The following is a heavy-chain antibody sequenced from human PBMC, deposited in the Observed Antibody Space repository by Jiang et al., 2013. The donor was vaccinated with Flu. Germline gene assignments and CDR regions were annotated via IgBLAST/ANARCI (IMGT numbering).Heavy chain of an antibody. J-gene: IGHJ6*02. CDR2: MNPNSGNT. CDR1: GYTFTSYD. CDR3: VVGWLLTYYYYGMDV. V-gene: IGHV1-8*02. Sequence: QLVESGAEVKKPGASVKVSCKASGYTFTSYDINWVRQATGQGLEWMGWMNPNSGNTGYAQKFQGRVTMTRNTSVSTAYMELSSLRSEDTAVYYCVVGWLLTYYYYGMDVWGQGTTVTVSS. D-gene: IGHD2-15*01.